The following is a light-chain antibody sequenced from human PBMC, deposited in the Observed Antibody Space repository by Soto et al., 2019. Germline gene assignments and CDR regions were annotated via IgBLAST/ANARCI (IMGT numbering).Light chain of an antibody. CDR1: QTILYSSNNKNY. Sequence: DIVMTQSPDSLAVSLGERATINCKSSQTILYSSNNKNYLAWYQQKPGQPPKLLFYWASTRESGVPDRFSGSGSGTDFTLAISSLQTEDVAVYYCQQYAWTPYTFGQGTKLEIK. CDR3: QQYAWTPYT. J-gene: IGKJ2*01. CDR2: WAS. V-gene: IGKV4-1*01.